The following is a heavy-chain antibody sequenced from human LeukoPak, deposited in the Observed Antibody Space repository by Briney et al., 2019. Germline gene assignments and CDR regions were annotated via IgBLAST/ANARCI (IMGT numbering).Heavy chain of an antibody. J-gene: IGHJ4*02. D-gene: IGHD3-10*01. CDR3: AREPKYGSGSYYLDY. Sequence: SETLSLTCAVSGYSISSGYYWGWIRQPPGKGLEWIGSIYHSGSTYCNPSLKSRVTISVDTSKNQFSLKLSSVTAADTAVYYCAREPKYGSGSYYLDYWGQGTLVTVSS. V-gene: IGHV4-38-2*02. CDR2: IYHSGST. CDR1: GYSISSGYY.